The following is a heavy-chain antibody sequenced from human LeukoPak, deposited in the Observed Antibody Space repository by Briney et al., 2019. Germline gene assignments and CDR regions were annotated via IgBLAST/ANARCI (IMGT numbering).Heavy chain of an antibody. V-gene: IGHV1-2*02. CDR1: GYTFTGYY. D-gene: IGHD6-6*01. J-gene: IGHJ4*02. CDR2: INPNSGGT. Sequence: GASVKVSCKASGYTFTGYYMHWVRQAPGQGLEWMGWINPNSGGTNYAQKFQGRVTMTRDTSISAAYMELSRLRSDDTAVYYCAIVKGYSGSSVDYWGQGTLVTVSS. CDR3: AIVKGYSGSSVDY.